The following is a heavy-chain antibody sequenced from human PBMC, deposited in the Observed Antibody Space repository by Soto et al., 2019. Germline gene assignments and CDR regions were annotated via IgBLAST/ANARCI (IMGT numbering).Heavy chain of an antibody. CDR2: VSWNSGTM. Sequence: PGGSLRLSCAASGFSFDEYAMHWVRQVPGKGLEWVSGVSWNSGTMGYGDSVKGRFAISRDNDKNSLYLQMNSLRAEDTAMYYCAKGFCSSAKCYTYSYMDVWGKGTTVTVSS. CDR1: GFSFDEYA. V-gene: IGHV3-9*01. D-gene: IGHD2-2*02. J-gene: IGHJ6*03. CDR3: AKGFCSSAKCYTYSYMDV.